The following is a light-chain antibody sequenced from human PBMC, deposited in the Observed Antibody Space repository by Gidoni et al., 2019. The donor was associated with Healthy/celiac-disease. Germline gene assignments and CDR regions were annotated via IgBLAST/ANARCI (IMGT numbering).Light chain of an antibody. J-gene: IGKJ4*01. CDR3: MQALQXPXT. V-gene: IGKV2-28*01. CDR1: QSLLHSNGYNY. Sequence: QSPLSLPVTPGEPASISCRSSQSLLHSNGYNYLDWYLQKPGQSPQLLIYLGSNRASGVPDRFSGSGXGTDFTLKISRVEAEDVGVYYCMQALQXPXTFGGGTKVEIK. CDR2: LGS.